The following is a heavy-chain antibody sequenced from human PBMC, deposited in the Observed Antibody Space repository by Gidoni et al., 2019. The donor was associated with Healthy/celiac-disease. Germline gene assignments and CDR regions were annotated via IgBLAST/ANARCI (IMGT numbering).Heavy chain of an antibody. V-gene: IGHV1-69*02. J-gene: IGHJ4*02. CDR3: ARDLEMATSN. Sequence: QVQLLPSGAEVKKPGSSVTVSCKASGGTFSSYTISWVRQSPGQGLEWMGRIIPSLGIANYAQKFQGRVTITADKSTSTAYMELSSLRSEDTAVYYCARDLEMATSNWGQGTLVTVSS. CDR1: GGTFSSYT. CDR2: IIPSLGIA. D-gene: IGHD5-12*01.